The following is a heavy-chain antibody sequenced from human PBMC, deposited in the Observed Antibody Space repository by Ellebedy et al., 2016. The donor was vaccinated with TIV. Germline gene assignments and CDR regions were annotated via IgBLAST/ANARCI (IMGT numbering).Heavy chain of an antibody. Sequence: ASVKVSCKASGYTFTGYYMHWVRQAPGQGLEWMGWINPNSGDTNYAQKLQGRVTMTTDTSTSTAYMELRSLRSDDTAVYYCARDGVEMASQFYYYGMDVWGQGTTVTVSS. CDR2: INPNSGDT. V-gene: IGHV1-2*02. J-gene: IGHJ6*02. D-gene: IGHD5-24*01. CDR1: GYTFTGYY. CDR3: ARDGVEMASQFYYYGMDV.